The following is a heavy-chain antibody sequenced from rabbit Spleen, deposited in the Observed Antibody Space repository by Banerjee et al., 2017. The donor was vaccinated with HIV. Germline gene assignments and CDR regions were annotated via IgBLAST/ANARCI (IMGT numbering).Heavy chain of an antibody. J-gene: IGHJ4*01. D-gene: IGHD1-1*01. V-gene: IGHV1S45*01. CDR2: INVATGKP. CDR3: ARDLVGVIGWNFYL. Sequence: QEQLVESGGGLVQPGGSLKLSCTASGFTLSSYYMNWVRQAPGKGLEWIACINVATGKPVYATWAKGRFTISRTSSTTVTLRMTSLTAADTATYFCARDLVGVIGWNFYLWGPGTLVTVS. CDR1: GFTLSSYYM.